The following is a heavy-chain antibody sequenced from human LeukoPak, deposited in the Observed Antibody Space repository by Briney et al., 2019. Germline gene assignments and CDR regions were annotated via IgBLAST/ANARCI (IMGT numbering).Heavy chain of an antibody. V-gene: IGHV1-2*02. J-gene: IGHJ3*02. CDR1: GYTFTGYY. D-gene: IGHD2-2*01. CDR3: ARDYQEGGLGVVVPAATPGGPAWNFDI. Sequence: ASVKVSCKASGYTFTGYYMHWVRQAPGQGLEWMGWINPNSGGTNYAQKFQGRVTMTRDTSISTAYMELSRLRSDDTAVYYCARDYQEGGLGVVVPAATPGGPAWNFDIWGQGTMVTVSS. CDR2: INPNSGGT.